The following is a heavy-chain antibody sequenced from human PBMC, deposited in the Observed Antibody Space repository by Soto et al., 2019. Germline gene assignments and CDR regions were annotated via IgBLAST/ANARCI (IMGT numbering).Heavy chain of an antibody. J-gene: IGHJ4*02. CDR1: GVTFSSET. D-gene: IGHD3-10*01. V-gene: IGHV1-69*01. CDR2: IIPLLGTA. Sequence: QVQLVQSGADVKKPGSSVKVSCQASGVTFSSETLGWVRQAPGQGLEWVGGIIPLLGTASYAQKFQGRVTSTAHEATRTGYMELSSLRSDDTAVYFCATELGENPASPFDAWGQGTLVTVSS. CDR3: ATELGENPASPFDA.